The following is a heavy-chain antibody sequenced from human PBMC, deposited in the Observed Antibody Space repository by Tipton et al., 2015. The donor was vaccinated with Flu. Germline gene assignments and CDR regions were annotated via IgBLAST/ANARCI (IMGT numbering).Heavy chain of an antibody. D-gene: IGHD6-13*01. J-gene: IGHJ6*02. V-gene: IGHV3-13*01. CDR1: GFTFSSYD. CDR3: ARGPLPDSNWYNGMDV. CDR2: IGSAGDT. Sequence: LSLTCAASGFTFSSYDMHWVRQATGKGLEWVSAIGSAGDTYYLDSVKGRFTISRDNAKNSLYLQMNSLRVGDTAVFYCARGPLPDSNWYNGMDVWGQGTTVTVSS.